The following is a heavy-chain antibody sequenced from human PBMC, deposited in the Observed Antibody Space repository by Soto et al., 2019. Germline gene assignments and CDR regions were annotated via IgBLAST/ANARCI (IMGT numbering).Heavy chain of an antibody. CDR3: ARDHSIAARNYYFYGMDV. CDR1: VYTLTSYG. D-gene: IGHD6-13*01. Sequence: GVSVTVPCQASVYTLTSYGISWVRQAPGQGLEWMGWISAYNGNTNYAQKLQGRVTMTTDTSTSTAYMELRSLRSDDTAVYYCARDHSIAARNYYFYGMDVWGQGTTVTVSS. CDR2: ISAYNGNT. J-gene: IGHJ6*02. V-gene: IGHV1-18*04.